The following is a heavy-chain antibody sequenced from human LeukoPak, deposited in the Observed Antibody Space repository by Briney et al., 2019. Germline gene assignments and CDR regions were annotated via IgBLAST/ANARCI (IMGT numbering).Heavy chain of an antibody. J-gene: IGHJ4*02. CDR2: ISPIFGTA. V-gene: IGHV1-69*13. Sequence: GASVKVSCKASGGTFSSYAISWVRQAPGQGLEWVGGISPIFGTANYAQKFQGRVTITADESTSTAYMELSSLRSEDTAVYYCAREGAGHYDILTGYYYFDYWGQGTLVTVSS. D-gene: IGHD3-9*01. CDR1: GGTFSSYA. CDR3: AREGAGHYDILTGYYYFDY.